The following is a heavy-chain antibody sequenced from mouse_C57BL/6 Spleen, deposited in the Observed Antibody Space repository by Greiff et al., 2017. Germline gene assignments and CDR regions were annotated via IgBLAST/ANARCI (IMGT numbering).Heavy chain of an antibody. CDR2: ISYDGSN. D-gene: IGHD1-1*01. CDR3: AREGYYGSTHFDV. J-gene: IGHJ1*03. V-gene: IGHV3-6*01. Sequence: VQLKESGPGLVKPSQSLSLTCSVTGYSITSGYYWNWIRQFPGNKLEWMGYISYDGSNNYNPSLKNRISITRDPSKNQFFLKLNSVTTEDTATYYCAREGYYGSTHFDVWGTGTTVTVSS. CDR1: GYSITSGYY.